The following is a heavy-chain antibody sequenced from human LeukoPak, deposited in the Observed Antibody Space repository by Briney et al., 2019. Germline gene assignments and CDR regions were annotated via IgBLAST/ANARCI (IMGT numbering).Heavy chain of an antibody. CDR2: INHSGST. V-gene: IGHV4-34*01. Sequence: SETLSLTCAVYGGSFSGYYWSWIRQPPGKGLEWIGEINHSGSTNYNPSLKSRVTISVDTSKNQFSLKLSSVTAADTAVYYCARFVWVEGNLGFDYWGQGTLVTVSS. CDR1: GGSFSGYY. J-gene: IGHJ4*02. D-gene: IGHD1-26*01. CDR3: ARFVWVEGNLGFDY.